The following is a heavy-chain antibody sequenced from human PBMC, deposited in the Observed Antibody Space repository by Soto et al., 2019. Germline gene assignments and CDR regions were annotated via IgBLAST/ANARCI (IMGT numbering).Heavy chain of an antibody. D-gene: IGHD2-8*01. J-gene: IGHJ4*02. Sequence: GGSLRLSCVASGFSFSSYAMNWVRQAPGKGLEWVSTISGIFGSTYYADSVQGRFTVSRDNSKNTLYLQMNSLRAEDTAVYYCASRSATVLSLTYWGPGTQVTVSS. CDR2: ISGIFGST. CDR3: ASRSATVLSLTY. CDR1: GFSFSSYA. V-gene: IGHV3-23*01.